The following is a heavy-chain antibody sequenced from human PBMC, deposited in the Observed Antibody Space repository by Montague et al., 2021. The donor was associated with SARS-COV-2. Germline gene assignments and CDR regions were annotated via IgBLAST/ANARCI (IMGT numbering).Heavy chain of an antibody. CDR3: AGVGCSSTVCNWFDP. CDR1: GDSISSNLKY. D-gene: IGHD2-2*01. V-gene: IGHV4-39*01. J-gene: IGHJ5*02. CDR2: IIYSADT. Sequence: SETLSLTCTVSGDSISSNLKYWGWLRQPKGKGLEWIGFIIYSADTYYSPYLKSRVTIFVDKSKNEFSLKLNSVTAADTDVYYCAGVGCSSTVCNWFDPWGQGTLVTVSS.